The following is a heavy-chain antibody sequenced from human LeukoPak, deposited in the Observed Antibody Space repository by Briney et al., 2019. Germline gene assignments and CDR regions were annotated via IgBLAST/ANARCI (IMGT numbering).Heavy chain of an antibody. CDR2: ISGGGGST. J-gene: IGHJ4*02. CDR1: GFTFSNYG. Sequence: GGSLRLSCAASGFTFSNYGMSWVRQAPGKGLEWVSAISGGGGSTYYADSVKGRFTISRDNSKNTLYLQMNSLRVEDTAVYYCATRRFGELTYWGQGTLVTVSS. D-gene: IGHD3-10*01. V-gene: IGHV3-23*01. CDR3: ATRRFGELTY.